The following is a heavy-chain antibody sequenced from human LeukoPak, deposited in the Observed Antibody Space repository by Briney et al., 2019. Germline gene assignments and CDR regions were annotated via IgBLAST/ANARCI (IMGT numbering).Heavy chain of an antibody. Sequence: ASVKVSCKASGYTFTSYDINWVGQATGQGLEWMGWMNPNSGNTGYAQKFQGRVTMTRNTSISTAYMELSSLRSEDTAVYYCARAASKTYYDFWSGYYSGNWFDPWGQGTLVTVSS. J-gene: IGHJ5*02. CDR2: MNPNSGNT. V-gene: IGHV1-8*01. D-gene: IGHD3-3*01. CDR1: GYTFTSYD. CDR3: ARAASKTYYDFWSGYYSGNWFDP.